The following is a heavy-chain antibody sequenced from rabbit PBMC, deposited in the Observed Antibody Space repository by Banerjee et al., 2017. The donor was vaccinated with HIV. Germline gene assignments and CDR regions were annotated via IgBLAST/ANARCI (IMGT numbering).Heavy chain of an antibody. CDR3: ARDTGSSFSSYGMDL. CDR1: GFSFSSSDY. Sequence: QSLEESGGDPVKPGASLTLTCTASGFSFSSSDYMCWVRQAPGKGLEWISCIAGGSSGFTYSATWAKGRFTISKTSSTTVTLQMTSLTVADRATYFCARDTGSSFSSYGMDLWGPGTLVTVS. CDR2: IAGGSSGFT. V-gene: IGHV1S40*01. D-gene: IGHD8-1*01. J-gene: IGHJ6*01.